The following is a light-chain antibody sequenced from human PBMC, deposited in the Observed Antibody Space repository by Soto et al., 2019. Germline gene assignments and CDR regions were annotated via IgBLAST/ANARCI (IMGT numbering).Light chain of an antibody. J-gene: IGKJ4*01. CDR3: QHLDSFPLA. Sequence: DIQLTQSPSFLSASVGDRVTITCRASQSISSHVSWYRQKSGKAPMLLIYAASTLQSGVPSRFCGSGSGTEFTLTISSLHPEDFATYYCQHLDSFPLAFGGGTTVEI. V-gene: IGKV1-9*01. CDR2: AAS. CDR1: QSISSH.